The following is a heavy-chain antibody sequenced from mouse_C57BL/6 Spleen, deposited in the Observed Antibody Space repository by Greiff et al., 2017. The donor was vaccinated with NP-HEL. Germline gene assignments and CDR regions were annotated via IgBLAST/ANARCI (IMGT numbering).Heavy chain of an antibody. V-gene: IGHV5-4*01. D-gene: IGHD1-1*01. CDR3: ARDLGLYGGWFAY. CDR2: ISDGGSYT. J-gene: IGHJ3*01. Sequence: EVQLVESGGGLVKPGGSLKLSCAASGFTFSSYAMSWVRQTPEKRLEWVATISDGGSYTYYPDNVKGRFTISRDNAKNNLYLQMSHLKSEDTAMYYCARDLGLYGGWFAYWGQGTLVTVSA. CDR1: GFTFSSYA.